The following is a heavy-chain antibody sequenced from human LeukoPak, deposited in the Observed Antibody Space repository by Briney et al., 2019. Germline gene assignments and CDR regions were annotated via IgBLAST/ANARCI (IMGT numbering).Heavy chain of an antibody. CDR1: GFTVDDYA. CDR2: ISWKSGSI. D-gene: IGHD6-13*01. CDR3: AKDLRYSSSWPGGD. Sequence: GRSLRLSCAASGFTVDDYAMHWVRQAPGKGLEWVSGISWKSGSIGYADSVKGRFAISRDNAKNSLYLQMNSLRAEDTALYYCAKDLRYSSSWPGGDWGQGALVTVSS. V-gene: IGHV3-9*01. J-gene: IGHJ4*02.